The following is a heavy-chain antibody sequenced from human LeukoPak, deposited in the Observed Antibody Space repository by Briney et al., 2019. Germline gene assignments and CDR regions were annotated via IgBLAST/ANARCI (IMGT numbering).Heavy chain of an antibody. CDR2: ISYDGSNK. J-gene: IGHJ4*02. CDR3: ASARRGAFDY. Sequence: GRSLRLSCAASGFTFSSYAMHWVRQAPGKGLEWVAVISYDGSNKYYADSVKGRFTISRDNSKNTLYLQMNSLRAEDTAVYYCASARRGAFDYWGQGTLVTVSS. V-gene: IGHV3-30*04. CDR1: GFTFSSYA. D-gene: IGHD3-16*01.